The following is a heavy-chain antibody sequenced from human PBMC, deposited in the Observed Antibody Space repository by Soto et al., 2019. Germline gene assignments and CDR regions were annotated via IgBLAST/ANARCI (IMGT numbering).Heavy chain of an antibody. CDR3: AKQYGSGSYYKTPLDP. V-gene: IGHV1-3*01. D-gene: IGHD3-10*01. J-gene: IGHJ5*02. CDR2: INAGNGNT. Sequence: GASVKVSCKASGYTFTSYAMHWVRQAPGQRLEWMGWINAGNGNTKYSRKFQGRVTITRDTSASTAYMELSSLRSEDTAVYYCAKQYGSGSYYKTPLDPWGQGSLVTVSS. CDR1: GYTFTSYA.